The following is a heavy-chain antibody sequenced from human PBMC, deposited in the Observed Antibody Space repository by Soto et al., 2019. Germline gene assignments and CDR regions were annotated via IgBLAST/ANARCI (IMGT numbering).Heavy chain of an antibody. V-gene: IGHV1-69*13. D-gene: IGHD6-13*01. CDR1: GGTFSSYA. CDR2: IIPIFGTA. Sequence: SVKVSCKASGGTFSSYAISWVRQAPGQGLEWMGGIIPIFGTANYAQKFQGRVTITADESTSTAYMELSSLRSEDTAVYYCASLREAAAGIPDYWGQGTLVTVSS. J-gene: IGHJ4*02. CDR3: ASLREAAAGIPDY.